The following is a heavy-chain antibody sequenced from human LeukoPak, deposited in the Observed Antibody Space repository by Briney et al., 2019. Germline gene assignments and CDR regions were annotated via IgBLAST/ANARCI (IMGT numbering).Heavy chain of an antibody. CDR3: ARQGYRKYYYYYMDV. D-gene: IGHD5-18*01. Sequence: AASVKVSCKTSGYTFTHYYIHWVRQAPGQGLEWMGWISPDSGGTIYAQNFQGRVTMTKDTSISTAYMELSRLRSDDTAVYYCARQGYRKYYYYYMDVWGKGTTVTVSS. V-gene: IGHV1-2*02. J-gene: IGHJ6*03. CDR1: GYTFTHYY. CDR2: ISPDSGGT.